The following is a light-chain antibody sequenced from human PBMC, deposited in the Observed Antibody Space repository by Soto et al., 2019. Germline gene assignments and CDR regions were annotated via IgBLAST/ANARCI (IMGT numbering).Light chain of an antibody. CDR2: GAS. CDR3: PQYNNWPRT. J-gene: IGKJ1*01. Sequence: EIVMTQSPATLSVSPGERATLSCRASQSVSSNLAWYQQKPGQAPRLLIYGASTRATGIPARFSGSRSGTEFTLTISSLQSEDFAVYYCPQYNNWPRTFGQGTKVDIK. V-gene: IGKV3-15*01. CDR1: QSVSSN.